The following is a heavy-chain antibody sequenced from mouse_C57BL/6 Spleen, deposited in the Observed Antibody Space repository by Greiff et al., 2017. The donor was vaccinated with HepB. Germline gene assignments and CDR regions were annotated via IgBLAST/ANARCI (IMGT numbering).Heavy chain of an antibody. CDR2: IDPSDSET. V-gene: IGHV1-52*01. CDR1: GYTFTSYW. Sequence: QVQLQQPGAELVRPGSSVKLSCKASGYTFTSYWMHWVKQRPIQGLEWIGNIDPSDSETHYNQKFKDKATLTVDKSSSTAYMQLSSLTSEDSAVYYCARSDREERSYYYYAMEYWGQGTSVTVSS. J-gene: IGHJ4*01. CDR3: ARSDREERSYYYYAMEY. D-gene: IGHD3-1*01.